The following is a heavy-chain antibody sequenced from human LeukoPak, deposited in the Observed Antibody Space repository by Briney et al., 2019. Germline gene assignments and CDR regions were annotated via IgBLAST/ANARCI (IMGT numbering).Heavy chain of an antibody. J-gene: IGHJ3*02. CDR2: ISGSGGST. Sequence: GGSLRLSCAASGFTFSSYAMSWVRQAPGKGLEWVSAISGSGGSTYYADSVKGRFTISRDNSKNTLYLQMNSLRAEDTAVYYCARDHPYYGSGRAGAFDIWGQGTMVTVSS. V-gene: IGHV3-23*01. D-gene: IGHD3-10*01. CDR3: ARDHPYYGSGRAGAFDI. CDR1: GFTFSSYA.